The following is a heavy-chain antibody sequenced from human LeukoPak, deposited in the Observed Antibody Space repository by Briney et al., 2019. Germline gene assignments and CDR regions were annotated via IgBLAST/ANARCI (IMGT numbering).Heavy chain of an antibody. J-gene: IGHJ5*02. CDR2: INSDGSST. CDR1: GFTFSSYW. V-gene: IGHV3-74*01. Sequence: PGGSLRLSCAAAGFTFSSYWMHWVRHAPGKGLVWVSRINSDGSSTSYADSVKGRFTISRDNAKNTLYLQMNSLRAEDTAVYYCAQSSGGWFDPWGQGTLVTVSS. D-gene: IGHD6-6*01. CDR3: AQSSGGWFDP.